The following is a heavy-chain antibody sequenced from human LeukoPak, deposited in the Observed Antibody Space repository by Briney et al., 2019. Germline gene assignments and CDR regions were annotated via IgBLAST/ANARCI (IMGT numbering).Heavy chain of an antibody. Sequence: GGSLRLSCAASGFTFSSYAMSWVRQAPGKGLEWGSGISVGGGSTYYADSVKGRFTISRDNSKNTLYLQMNSLRAEDTAVYYCAKENIVVVLAANPYGLFDYWGQGTLVTVSS. CDR1: GFTFSSYA. J-gene: IGHJ4*02. CDR3: AKENIVVVLAANPYGLFDY. V-gene: IGHV3-23*01. D-gene: IGHD2-2*01. CDR2: ISVGGGST.